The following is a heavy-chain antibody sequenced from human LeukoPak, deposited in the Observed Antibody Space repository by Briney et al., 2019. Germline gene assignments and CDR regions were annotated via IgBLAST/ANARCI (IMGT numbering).Heavy chain of an antibody. J-gene: IGHJ4*02. D-gene: IGHD5-18*01. CDR3: ASYGPSGYSYGQSRNFDY. V-gene: IGHV4-38-2*02. CDR2: IYHSGST. CDR1: GYSISSGYY. Sequence: SETLSLTCTVSGYSISSGYYWGWIRQPPGKGLEWIGSIYHSGSTYYNPSLKSRVTISVDTSKNQFSLKLSSVTAADTAVYYCASYGPSGYSYGQSRNFDYWGQGTLVTVSS.